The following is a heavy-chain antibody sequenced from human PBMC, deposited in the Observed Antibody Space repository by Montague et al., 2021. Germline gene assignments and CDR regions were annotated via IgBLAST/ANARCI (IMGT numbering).Heavy chain of an antibody. J-gene: IGHJ4*02. CDR1: GGSFSANY. CDR2: IYHSGRT. CDR3: ARGSRPHYDFWTGYSPYFDS. Sequence: SETLSLTCAVYGGSFSANYWSLIRQPPGKGLEWIGEIYHSGRTNYNPSFKGRVSMSVDTSKNQFSLKLSSVTAADTAMYFCARGSRPHYDFWTGYSPYFDSWGQGTLVTVSS. D-gene: IGHD3-3*01. V-gene: IGHV4-34*01.